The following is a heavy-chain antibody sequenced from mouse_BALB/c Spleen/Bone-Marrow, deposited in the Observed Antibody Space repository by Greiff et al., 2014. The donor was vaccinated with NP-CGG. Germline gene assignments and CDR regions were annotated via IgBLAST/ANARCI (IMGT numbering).Heavy chain of an antibody. V-gene: IGHV2-6-1*01. J-gene: IGHJ4*01. D-gene: IGHD2-1*01. CDR2: IWSDGST. Sequence: QVQLEGVRTWPGGALTEPVHHMHHLRVLINPLWCTLGSPASRKGLEWLVVIWSDGSTTYNSALKSRLSITKDNSKSQVFLKMNSLQTDDTAMYYCARNGNFFAMDSWGQGTSVTVSS. CDR3: ARNGNFFAMDS. CDR1: VLINPLW.